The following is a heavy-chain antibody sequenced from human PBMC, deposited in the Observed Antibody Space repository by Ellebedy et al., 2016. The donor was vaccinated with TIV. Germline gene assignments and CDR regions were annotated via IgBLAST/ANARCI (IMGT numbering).Heavy chain of an antibody. J-gene: IGHJ4*02. CDR2: IRSDGSNK. D-gene: IGHD4-23*01. Sequence: GESLKISCAASGFSFSSYGMHWVRQAPGKGLEWVAFIRSDGSNKYYTDSVEVQLTISIDNSKNIVYLQTNSLRAEDTAVYYCAKDRWPYFFDCWGQGTLVTVSS. CDR1: GFSFSSYG. CDR3: AKDRWPYFFDC. V-gene: IGHV3-30*02.